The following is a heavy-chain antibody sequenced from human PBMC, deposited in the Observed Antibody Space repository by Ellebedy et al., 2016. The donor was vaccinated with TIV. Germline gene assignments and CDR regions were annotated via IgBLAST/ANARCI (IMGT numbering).Heavy chain of an antibody. D-gene: IGHD3-22*01. CDR3: VKLDSSGYYYGRLDY. CDR2: ISAGGGST. Sequence: GESLKISCAASGFTFSDHAMSWVRQAPGKGLEWVSGISAGGGSTHYVDSVKDRFTIPRDNSKNTLDLQMHSLRAEDTAVYYCVKLDSSGYYYGRLDYWGQGTLVTVSS. CDR1: GFTFSDHA. J-gene: IGHJ4*02. V-gene: IGHV3-23*01.